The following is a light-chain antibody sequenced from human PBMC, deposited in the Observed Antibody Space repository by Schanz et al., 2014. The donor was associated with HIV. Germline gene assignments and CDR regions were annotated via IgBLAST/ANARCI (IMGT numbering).Light chain of an antibody. J-gene: IGLJ3*02. CDR2: EGT. CDR3: SSYAGSYTWV. CDR1: SSDVGSYNL. V-gene: IGLV2-14*02. Sequence: QSALTQPASVSGSPGQSITISCTGTSSDVGSYNLPSWYQQHPGKAPKFIIYEGTKRPSGISNRFSGSKSGNTASLTVSGLQAEDEAEYYCSSYAGSYTWVFGGGTKLTVL.